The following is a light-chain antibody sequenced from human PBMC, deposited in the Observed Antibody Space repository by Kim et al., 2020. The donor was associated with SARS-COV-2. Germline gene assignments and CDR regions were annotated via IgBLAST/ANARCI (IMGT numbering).Light chain of an antibody. CDR2: EDN. V-gene: IGLV6-57*01. CDR1: SGSVASNY. CDR3: QSYDSSPWV. J-gene: IGLJ3*02. Sequence: NFMLTQPHSVSESPGKTVTISCTRSSGSVASNYVQWYQQRPGSSPTTVIYEDNQRPSGVPDRFSGSIDSSSNSASLTISGLKTEDEADYCCQSYDSSPWVFGGGTQLTVL.